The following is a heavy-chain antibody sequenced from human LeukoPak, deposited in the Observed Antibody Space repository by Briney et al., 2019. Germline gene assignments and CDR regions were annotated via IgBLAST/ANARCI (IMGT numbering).Heavy chain of an antibody. CDR2: ITPILGIA. Sequence: GASVKVSCKASGGTFSSYAISWVRQAPGQGLEWMGRITPILGIANYAQKFQGRVTITADKSTSTAYMELSSLRSEDTAVYYCARVSDGHIDYWGQGTLVTVSS. CDR3: ARVSDGHIDY. D-gene: IGHD2-21*01. V-gene: IGHV1-69*04. J-gene: IGHJ4*02. CDR1: GGTFSSYA.